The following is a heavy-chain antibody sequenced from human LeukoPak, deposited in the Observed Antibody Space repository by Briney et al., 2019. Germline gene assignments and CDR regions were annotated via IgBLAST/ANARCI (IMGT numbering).Heavy chain of an antibody. Sequence: SQTLSLTCAVYGGSFSGYYWGWIRQPPGKGPEWIGEINRGGSTNYNPSLKSRVTISVDTSRNQFSLKLSFVTAADTAVYYCARGRGSGSYYYDWGQGTLVTASS. CDR2: INRGGST. J-gene: IGHJ4*02. V-gene: IGHV4-34*01. CDR1: GGSFSGYY. D-gene: IGHD1-26*01. CDR3: ARGRGSGSYYYD.